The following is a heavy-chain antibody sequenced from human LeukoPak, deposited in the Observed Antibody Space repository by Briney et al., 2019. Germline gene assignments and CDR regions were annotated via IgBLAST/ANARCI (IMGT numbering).Heavy chain of an antibody. Sequence: GGSLRLSCAAFGFTFSSYGMHWVRQAPGKGLEYVSAINSNGGSTYYANSVKGRFTISRDNSKNTLYLQMGSLRAEDMAVYYCAREGSYGDSDYWGQGTLVTVSS. CDR1: GFTFSSYG. V-gene: IGHV3-64*01. J-gene: IGHJ4*02. CDR2: INSNGGST. D-gene: IGHD5-18*01. CDR3: AREGSYGDSDY.